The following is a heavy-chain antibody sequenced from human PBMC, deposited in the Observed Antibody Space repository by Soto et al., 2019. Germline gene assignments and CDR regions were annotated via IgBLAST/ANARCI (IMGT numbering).Heavy chain of an antibody. D-gene: IGHD2-2*01. CDR2: IYYSGST. J-gene: IGHJ5*02. CDR1: GGSISSGGYY. V-gene: IGHV4-31*03. CDR3: ASTNIVVVPAAMRSWFDP. Sequence: QVQLQESGPGLVKPSQTLSLTCTVSGGSISSGGYYWSWIRQHPGKGLEWIGYIYYSGSTYYNPSLKSRVTISVDTSKNQFSLKLSSVTAADTAVYYCASTNIVVVPAAMRSWFDPWGQGTLVTVSS.